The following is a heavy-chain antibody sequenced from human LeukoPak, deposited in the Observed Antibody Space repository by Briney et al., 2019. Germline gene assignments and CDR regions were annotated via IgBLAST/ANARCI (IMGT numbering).Heavy chain of an antibody. J-gene: IGHJ6*03. V-gene: IGHV4-4*02. CDR3: ARGFDGSYYFYYYYYLDV. D-gene: IGHD1-26*01. CDR1: GGSINSNNW. CDR2: ISHSGST. Sequence: SGTLSLTCAVSGGSINSNNWWSWVRQPPGKGLEWIGEISHSGSTNYNPSLKSRVTISVDKSKNQFSLKLSSVTAADTAVYYCARGFDGSYYFYYYYYLDVWGKGTTVTVSS.